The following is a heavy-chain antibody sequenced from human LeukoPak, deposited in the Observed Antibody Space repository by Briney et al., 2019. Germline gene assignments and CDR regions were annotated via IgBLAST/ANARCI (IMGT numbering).Heavy chain of an antibody. J-gene: IGHJ6*02. CDR1: GFTFSSYA. CDR3: ARVRVAVAGVLRYYYYYGMDV. Sequence: PGGSLRLSCAASGFTFSSYAMSWVRQAPGKGLEWVSAISGSGGSTYYADSVKGRFTISRDNSKNTLYLQMNSLRAEDTAVYYCARVRVAVAGVLRYYYYYGMDVWGQGTTVTVSS. CDR2: ISGSGGST. D-gene: IGHD6-19*01. V-gene: IGHV3-23*01.